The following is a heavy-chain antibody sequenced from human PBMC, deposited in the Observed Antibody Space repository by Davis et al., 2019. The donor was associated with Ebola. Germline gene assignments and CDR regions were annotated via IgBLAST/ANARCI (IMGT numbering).Heavy chain of an antibody. V-gene: IGHV4-30-2*01. J-gene: IGHJ6*02. CDR1: GGSISSGGYS. CDR2: IYHSGST. D-gene: IGHD2-2*01. CDR3: ARGSLLGYCSSTSCYRGGMDV. Sequence: SETLSLTCAVSGGSISSGGYSWSWIRQPPGKGLEWIGYIYHSGSTYYNPSLKSRVTISVDRSKNQFSLKLSSVTAADTAVYYCARGSLLGYCSSTSCYRGGMDVWGQGTTVTVSS.